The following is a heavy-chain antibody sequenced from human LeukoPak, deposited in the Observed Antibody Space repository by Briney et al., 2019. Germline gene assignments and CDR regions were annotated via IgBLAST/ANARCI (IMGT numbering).Heavy chain of an antibody. CDR1: AFTFSSNG. CDR2: IGSDGRNK. J-gene: IGHJ3*02. D-gene: IGHD3-9*01. CDR3: ARDDILSEENGFDM. V-gene: IGHV3-30*02. Sequence: GGSLRLPWDASAFTFSSNGIHRVGRPPAKGLEGVAFIGSDGRNKFYLDSVSGRLSVPIDNSKNTLFLQMNSLSAEETGVYFCARDDILSEENGFDMWGRGTMVTVSS.